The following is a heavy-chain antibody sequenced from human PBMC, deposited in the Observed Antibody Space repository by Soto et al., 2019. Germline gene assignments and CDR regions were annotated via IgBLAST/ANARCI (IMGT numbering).Heavy chain of an antibody. Sequence: LSLTCPVSGGSISSGGYYWSWIRQHPGKGLEWIGYIYYSGSTYYNPSLKSRVTISVDTSKNQFSLKLSSVTAADTAVYYCAREPRRGYNWFDPWGQGTLVTVSS. J-gene: IGHJ5*02. CDR2: IYYSGST. CDR3: AREPRRGYNWFDP. CDR1: GGSISSGGYY. V-gene: IGHV4-31*03. D-gene: IGHD3-10*01.